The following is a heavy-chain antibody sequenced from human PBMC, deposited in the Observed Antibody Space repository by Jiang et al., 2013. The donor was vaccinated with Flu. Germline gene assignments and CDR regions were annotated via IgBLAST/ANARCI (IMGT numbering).Heavy chain of an antibody. Sequence: QSGSELRKPGASIKVSCKTSGYTFTDYALNWVRQAPGQGLEWMGWIDTNTGNPTYAQGFTGRFVFSLDTSVSTAFXQISSLKSEDTAIYYCARTPTPYTATWYLWFDPWGPGNPGHRLL. J-gene: IGHJ5*02. V-gene: IGHV7-4-1*02. CDR3: ARTPTPYTATWYLWFDP. CDR2: IDTNTGNP. D-gene: IGHD3-16*01. CDR1: GYTFTDYA.